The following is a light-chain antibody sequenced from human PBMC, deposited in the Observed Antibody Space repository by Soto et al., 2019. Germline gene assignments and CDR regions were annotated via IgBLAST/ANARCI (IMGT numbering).Light chain of an antibody. J-gene: IGKJ1*01. Sequence: DIVMTQSPDSLAVSLGERATINCKSSQSVLHRSTNKNHLAWYQQKPGQAPKLLIYWASTRESGVPDRFSGSGSGTDFTLTISSLQAEDVAVYYCQQYESTPPTFGQGTKVEIK. V-gene: IGKV4-1*01. CDR3: QQYESTPPT. CDR1: QSVLHRSTNKNH. CDR2: WAS.